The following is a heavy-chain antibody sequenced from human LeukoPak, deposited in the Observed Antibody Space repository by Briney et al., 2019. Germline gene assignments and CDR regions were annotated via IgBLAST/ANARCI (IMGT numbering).Heavy chain of an antibody. D-gene: IGHD6-6*01. V-gene: IGHV4-61*01. CDR2: IYYSGST. Sequence: TSETLSLTCTVSGGSVSSGSYCWSWIRQPPGKGLEWIGYIYYSGSTNYNPSLKSRVTISVDTSKNQFSLKLTSVTAADTAVYFCAREARSGYYFDYWGQGTLVTVSS. CDR3: AREARSGYYFDY. J-gene: IGHJ4*02. CDR1: GGSVSSGSYC.